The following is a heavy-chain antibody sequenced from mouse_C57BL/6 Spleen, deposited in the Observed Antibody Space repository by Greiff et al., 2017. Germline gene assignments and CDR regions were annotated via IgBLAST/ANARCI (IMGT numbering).Heavy chain of an antibody. J-gene: IGHJ3*01. CDR1: GFNIKDYY. CDR3: VSAYYSNYGFAY. D-gene: IGHD2-5*01. V-gene: IGHV14-2*01. CDR2: IDPEDGET. Sequence: EVQGVESGAELVKPGASVKLSCTASGFNIKDYYMHWVKQRTEQGLEWIGRIDPEDGETKYAPKFQGKATITADTSSNTAYLQLSSLTSEDTAVYYCVSAYYSNYGFAYWGQGTLVTVSA.